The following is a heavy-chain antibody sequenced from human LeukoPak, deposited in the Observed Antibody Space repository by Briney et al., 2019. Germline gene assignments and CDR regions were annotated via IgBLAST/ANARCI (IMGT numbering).Heavy chain of an antibody. D-gene: IGHD4-17*01. Sequence: GGSLRLSCAASGFTFSSYSMNWVRQAPGKGLEWVSSISSSSSYIYYADSVKGRFTISRDNAKNSLYLQMNSLRAEDTAVYYCARERGYDYGDYGWFDPWGQGTLVTVSS. V-gene: IGHV3-21*01. J-gene: IGHJ5*02. CDR1: GFTFSSYS. CDR3: ARERGYDYGDYGWFDP. CDR2: ISSSSSYI.